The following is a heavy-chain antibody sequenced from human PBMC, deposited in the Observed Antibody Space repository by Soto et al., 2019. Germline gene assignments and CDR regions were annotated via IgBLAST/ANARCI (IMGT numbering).Heavy chain of an antibody. D-gene: IGHD6-19*01. CDR3: ASRIAVAERPLKFDY. V-gene: IGHV1-69*13. CDR2: IIPIFGTA. J-gene: IGHJ4*02. CDR1: GGTFSSHA. Sequence: GASVKVSCKASGGTFSSHAISWVRQAPGQGLEWMGGIIPIFGTANYAQKFQGRVTITADESTSTAYMELSSLRSEDTAVYYCASRIAVAERPLKFDYWGQGTLVTVSS.